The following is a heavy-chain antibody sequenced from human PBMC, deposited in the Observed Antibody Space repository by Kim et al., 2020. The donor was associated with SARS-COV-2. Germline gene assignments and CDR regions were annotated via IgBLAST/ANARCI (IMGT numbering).Heavy chain of an antibody. Sequence: SETLSLTCTVSGGSISSSSYYWGWIRQPPGKGLEWIGSIYYSGSTYYNPSLKSRVTISVDTSKNQFSLKLSSVTAADTAVYYCARANRGDYYDSSGYYYSHRNDAFDIWGQGTMVTVSS. V-gene: IGHV4-39*01. CDR2: IYYSGST. CDR1: GGSISSSSYY. J-gene: IGHJ3*02. CDR3: ARANRGDYYDSSGYYYSHRNDAFDI. D-gene: IGHD3-22*01.